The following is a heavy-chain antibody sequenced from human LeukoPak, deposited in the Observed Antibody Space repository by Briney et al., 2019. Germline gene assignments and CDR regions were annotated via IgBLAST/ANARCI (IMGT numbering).Heavy chain of an antibody. J-gene: IGHJ3*02. Sequence: GGSLRLSCAASGFTFSSYSMNWVRQAPGKGLEWVSSISSSSSYIYYADSVKGRFTISRDNAKNSLYLQMNSLRAEDTAVYYCARDQSRTYYYGSGRNDAFDIWGQGTMVTVSS. V-gene: IGHV3-21*01. D-gene: IGHD3-10*01. CDR3: ARDQSRTYYYGSGRNDAFDI. CDR1: GFTFSSYS. CDR2: ISSSSSYI.